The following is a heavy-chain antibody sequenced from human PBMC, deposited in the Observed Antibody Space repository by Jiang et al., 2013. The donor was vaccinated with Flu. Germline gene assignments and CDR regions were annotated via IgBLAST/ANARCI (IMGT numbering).Heavy chain of an antibody. V-gene: IGHV3-9*01. CDR1: GFTFDVHA. D-gene: IGHD5-18*01. CDR2: ISWDSNTV. J-gene: IGHJ4*02. CDR3: ATLDTPMGMSPLGSDY. Sequence: VQLVESGGGLVQPGGSLRLSCAASGFTFDVHAMHWVRQAPGKGLEWVSGISWDSNTVGYADSVKGRFTISRDNAKDSLYLQMNSLRAGDTAFYYCATLDTPMGMSPLGSDYWGQGTLVTVSS.